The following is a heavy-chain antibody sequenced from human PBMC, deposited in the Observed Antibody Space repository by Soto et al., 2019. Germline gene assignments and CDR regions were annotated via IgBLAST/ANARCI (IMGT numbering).Heavy chain of an antibody. J-gene: IGHJ6*02. Sequence: EVQMLESGGGLVQPGGSLRLSCAASGFTFTNYAMSWVRQAPGKGLEWVSSISGGGDSTFYADSVKGRFAISRDTSSNTLYLQMNSLRAEDTAVYYCTRRGDSYYYGMAVWVQGTTVTVSS. V-gene: IGHV3-23*01. D-gene: IGHD3-10*01. CDR2: ISGGGDST. CDR3: TRRGDSYYYGMAV. CDR1: GFTFTNYA.